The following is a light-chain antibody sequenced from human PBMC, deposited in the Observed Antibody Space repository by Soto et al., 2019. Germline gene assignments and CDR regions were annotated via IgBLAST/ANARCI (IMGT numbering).Light chain of an antibody. V-gene: IGKV1-12*01. CDR2: AAS. Sequence: DIQMTQSPSSVSASVGDRVAITCRASQAISTWLAWYQQKPGKAPKLLIYAASSLQSGVPSRFSGSGSGTDFTLTISSLRPEDFATYFCQQAYSFPITFGQGTRLEIK. J-gene: IGKJ5*01. CDR1: QAISTW. CDR3: QQAYSFPIT.